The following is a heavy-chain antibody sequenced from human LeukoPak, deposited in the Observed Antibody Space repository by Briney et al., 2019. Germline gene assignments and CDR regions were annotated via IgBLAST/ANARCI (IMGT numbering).Heavy chain of an antibody. Sequence: PGGSLRLSCAASGFRFSNCGMQWVRQAPGKGLEWVAIIWFDGSNSYHADSVEGRFTISRDNSKNTLYLQMNSLRAEDTAVYYCAREATGTGVDDYWGQGTLVTVSS. J-gene: IGHJ4*02. V-gene: IGHV3-33*01. CDR2: IWFDGSNS. CDR3: AREATGTGVDDY. D-gene: IGHD3-3*01. CDR1: GFRFSNCG.